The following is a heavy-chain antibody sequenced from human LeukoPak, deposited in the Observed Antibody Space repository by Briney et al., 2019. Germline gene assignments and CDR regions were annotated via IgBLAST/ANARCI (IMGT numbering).Heavy chain of an antibody. Sequence: ASVKVSCKASGYTFTGYYMHWVRQAPGQGLEWMGWINPNSGGTNYAQKFQGRVTMTRDTSISTAYMELSRLRSDDTAVYYCAREPNYYGSGSGDYWGQGTLVTVSS. V-gene: IGHV1-2*02. CDR3: AREPNYYGSGSGDY. D-gene: IGHD3-10*01. CDR1: GYTFTGYY. CDR2: INPNSGGT. J-gene: IGHJ4*02.